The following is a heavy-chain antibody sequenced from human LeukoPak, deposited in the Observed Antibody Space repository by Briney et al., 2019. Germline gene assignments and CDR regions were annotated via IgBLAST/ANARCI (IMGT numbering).Heavy chain of an antibody. CDR2: ISWDGGST. Sequence: GGSLRLSCAASGFTFDDYTMHWVRQAPGKGLEWVSLISWDGGSTYYADSVKGRFTISRDNAKNSLYLQMNSLRAEDTAVYYCARGDGPRYYFDYWGQGTLVTVSS. CDR1: GFTFDDYT. J-gene: IGHJ4*02. CDR3: ARGDGPRYYFDY. V-gene: IGHV3-43*01. D-gene: IGHD5-24*01.